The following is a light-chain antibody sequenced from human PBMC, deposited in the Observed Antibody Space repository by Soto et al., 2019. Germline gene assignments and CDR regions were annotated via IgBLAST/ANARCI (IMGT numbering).Light chain of an antibody. Sequence: EIVLTQSPGTLSLSPGERATLSCRASQSVSSSYLAWYQQKPGQAPRLLIYGASSRATGIPDRFSGSGSGTDCTLTISRLEPEDFAVYYCQQDGSSPPGATFGQGTRLEIK. CDR3: QQDGSSPPGAT. V-gene: IGKV3-20*01. J-gene: IGKJ5*01. CDR2: GAS. CDR1: QSVSSSY.